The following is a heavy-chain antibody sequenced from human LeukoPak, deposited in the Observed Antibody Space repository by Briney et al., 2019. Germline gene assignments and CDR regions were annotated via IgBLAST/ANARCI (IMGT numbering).Heavy chain of an antibody. Sequence: GGSLRLSCAASGFTFSNAWMSWVRQAPGKGREWVGRIKSKTDGGTTDYAAPVKGRFTISRDVSKNTLYLQMNSLKTEDTAVYYCTTVRRGYDSSGYYYYLDYWGQGTLVTVSS. CDR1: GFTFSNAW. J-gene: IGHJ4*02. CDR3: TTVRRGYDSSGYYYYLDY. CDR2: IKSKTDGGTT. V-gene: IGHV3-15*01. D-gene: IGHD3-22*01.